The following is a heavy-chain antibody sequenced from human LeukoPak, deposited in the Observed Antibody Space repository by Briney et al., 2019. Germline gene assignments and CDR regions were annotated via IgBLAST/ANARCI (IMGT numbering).Heavy chain of an antibody. J-gene: IGHJ6*03. CDR2: ISSSGSTI. Sequence: GGSLRLSCAASGFTFSSYEMNWVRQAPGNGLEWVSYISSSGSTIYYADSVKVRFTISRDNAKNSLYLQMNSLRAEDTAVYYCARITHIVVVTAIPYYMDVWGKGTTVTISS. D-gene: IGHD2-21*02. V-gene: IGHV3-48*03. CDR1: GFTFSSYE. CDR3: ARITHIVVVTAIPYYMDV.